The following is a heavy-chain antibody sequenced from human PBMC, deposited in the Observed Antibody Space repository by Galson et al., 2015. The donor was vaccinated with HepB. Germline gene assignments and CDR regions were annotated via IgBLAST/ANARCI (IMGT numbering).Heavy chain of an antibody. J-gene: IGHJ3*02. CDR2: IDTSNNI. V-gene: IGHV3-21*01. Sequence: SLRLSCAASGFTFSSYTMSWVRQAPGKGLKWVSSIDTSNNIDYADSVKGRFTISRDNAKNSLYLQMNSLRAEDMALYYCAGPIHLWSSGAFDIWGQGTMVTVSS. CDR1: GFTFSSYT. D-gene: IGHD5-18*01. CDR3: AGPIHLWSSGAFDI.